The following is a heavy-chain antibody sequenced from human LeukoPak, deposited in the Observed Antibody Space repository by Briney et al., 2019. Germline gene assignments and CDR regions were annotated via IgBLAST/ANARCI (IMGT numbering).Heavy chain of an antibody. CDR1: GFTFSSYA. V-gene: IGHV3-23*01. J-gene: IGHJ6*02. CDR2: ISGSGGST. Sequence: GGSLRLSCAASGFTFSSYAMSWVRQAPGKGLEWVSAISGSGGSTYYADSVKGRFTISRDNSKNTLYLQMNSLRAEDTAVYYCARDLPVVTTYYYYGMDVWGQGTTVTVSS. CDR3: ARDLPVVTTYYYYGMDV. D-gene: IGHD4-23*01.